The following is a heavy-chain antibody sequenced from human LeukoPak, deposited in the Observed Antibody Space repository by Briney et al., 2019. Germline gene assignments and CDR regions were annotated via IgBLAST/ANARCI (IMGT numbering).Heavy chain of an antibody. CDR1: GGSISATGYF. J-gene: IGHJ3*02. CDR3: ARVDLQNAFDI. Sequence: SETLSLTCTVSGGSISATGYFWGWIHQPPGKGLEWIGSIYYSGITHYNPSLKSRVTISVDTSKNQFSLKLSSVTAADTAVYYCARVDLQNAFDIWGQGTVVTVSS. CDR2: IYYSGIT. V-gene: IGHV4-39*07. D-gene: IGHD3/OR15-3a*01.